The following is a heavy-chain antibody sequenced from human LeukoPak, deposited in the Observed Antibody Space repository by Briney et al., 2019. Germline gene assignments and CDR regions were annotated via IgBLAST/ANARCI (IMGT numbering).Heavy chain of an antibody. CDR2: INPNSGGT. CDR3: ARDRSRCYGYHNWFDP. Sequence: ASVKVSCKASGYTFTGYYMHWVRQAPGQGLEWMGWINPNSGGTNYAQKFQGRVTMTRDTSISTAYMELSRLRSDDTAVYYCARDRSRCYGYHNWFDPWGQGTLVTVSS. CDR1: GYTFTGYY. D-gene: IGHD5-18*01. V-gene: IGHV1-2*02. J-gene: IGHJ5*02.